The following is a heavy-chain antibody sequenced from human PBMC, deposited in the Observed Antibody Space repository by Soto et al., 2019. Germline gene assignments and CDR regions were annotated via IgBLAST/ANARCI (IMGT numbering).Heavy chain of an antibody. CDR3: ARDLWGYCGTDCYPLDV. D-gene: IGHD2-21*02. J-gene: IGHJ6*02. CDR1: GGSISSSGPY. Sequence: SETLSLTCTVSGGSISSSGPYWGWIRQSPEKGLEWIGSIHYSGNTYYNPSLESRVTISVDTSKNQFSLKLNSVTAADTAVYYCARDLWGYCGTDCYPLDVWGPGTTVTVSS. CDR2: IHYSGNT. V-gene: IGHV4-39*07.